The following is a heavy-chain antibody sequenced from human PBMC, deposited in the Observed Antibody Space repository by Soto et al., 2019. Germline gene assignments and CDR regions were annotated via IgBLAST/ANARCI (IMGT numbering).Heavy chain of an antibody. J-gene: IGHJ4*02. CDR2: IYYSGST. V-gene: IGHV4-61*01. CDR1: GCSVSSGSYY. CDR3: ARVLNSLVVAPYIDY. Sequence: SETLSLTCTVSGCSVSSGSYYWSWIRQPPGKGLEWIGYIYYSGSTNYNPSLKSRVTISVDTSKNQFSLKLSSVTAADTAVYYCARVLNSLVVAPYIDYWGQGTLVTVSS. D-gene: IGHD3-22*01.